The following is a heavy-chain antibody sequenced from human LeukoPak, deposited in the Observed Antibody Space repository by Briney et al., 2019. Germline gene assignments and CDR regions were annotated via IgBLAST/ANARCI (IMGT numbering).Heavy chain of an antibody. J-gene: IGHJ1*01. CDR2: ISGYNAIT. CDR3: ARDYGDYSSQFFQN. Sequence: GASVKVSCKASGYTFTGYYMHWVRQAPGQGLEWMGWISGYNAITSYAQKFQGRVTLTTDTSTGTAFMELLSLTSDDTAVYYCARDYGDYSSQFFQNWGQGTLVTVSS. CDR1: GYTFTGYY. V-gene: IGHV1-18*04. D-gene: IGHD4-17*01.